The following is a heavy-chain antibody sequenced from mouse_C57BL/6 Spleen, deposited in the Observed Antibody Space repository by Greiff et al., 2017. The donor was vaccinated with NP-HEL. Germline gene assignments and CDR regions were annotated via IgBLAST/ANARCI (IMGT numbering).Heavy chain of an antibody. CDR3: ARSHDDYDVAMDY. CDR2: INPSTGGT. Sequence: EVMLVESGPELVKPGASVKISCKASGYSFTGYYMNWVKQSPEKSLEWIGEINPSTGGTTYNQKFKAKATLTVDKSSSTAYMQLKSLTSEDSAVYYCARSHDDYDVAMDYWGQGTSVTVSS. J-gene: IGHJ4*01. CDR1: GYSFTGYY. V-gene: IGHV1-42*01. D-gene: IGHD2-4*01.